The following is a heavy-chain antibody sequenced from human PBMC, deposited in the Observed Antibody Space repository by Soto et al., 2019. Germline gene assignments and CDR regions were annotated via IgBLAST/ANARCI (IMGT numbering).Heavy chain of an antibody. CDR3: ARGYYDSSGQSNTFDI. D-gene: IGHD3-22*01. V-gene: IGHV4-59*01. CDR1: GASISSSY. Sequence: LSLTCTVSGASISSSYWSWIRQSPGKGLEWIGYVFYSGSTNYNPSLKSRVTISVDTSKNQFSLKLKSVTAADTAVYYCARGYYDSSGQSNTFDIWGQGTMVTVSS. J-gene: IGHJ3*02. CDR2: VFYSGST.